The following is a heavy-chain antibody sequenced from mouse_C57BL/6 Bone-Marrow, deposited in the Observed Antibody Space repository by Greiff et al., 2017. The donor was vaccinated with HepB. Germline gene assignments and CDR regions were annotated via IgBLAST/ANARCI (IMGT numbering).Heavy chain of an antibody. D-gene: IGHD1-1*01. CDR1: GYTFTDYN. Sequence: EVQLQESGPELVKPGASVKMSCKASGYTFTDYNMHWVKQSHGKSLEWIGYINPNNGGTSYNQKFKGKATLTVNKSSSTAYMELRSLTSEDSAVYYCARLRIYYYDPFAYWGQGTLVTVSA. V-gene: IGHV1-22*01. J-gene: IGHJ3*01. CDR2: INPNNGGT. CDR3: ARLRIYYYDPFAY.